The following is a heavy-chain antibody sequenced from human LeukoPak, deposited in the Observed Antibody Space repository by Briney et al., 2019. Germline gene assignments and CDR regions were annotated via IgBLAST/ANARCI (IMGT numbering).Heavy chain of an antibody. CDR2: INHSGST. CDR3: ARPFWSGYSGFDP. J-gene: IGHJ5*02. Sequence: KSSETLSLTCAVYGGSFSGYYWGWIRQPPGKGLEWIGEINHSGSTNYNPSLKSRVTISVDTSKNQFSLKLSSVTAADTAVYYCARPFWSGYSGFDPWGQGTLVTVSS. V-gene: IGHV4-34*01. CDR1: GGSFSGYY. D-gene: IGHD3-3*01.